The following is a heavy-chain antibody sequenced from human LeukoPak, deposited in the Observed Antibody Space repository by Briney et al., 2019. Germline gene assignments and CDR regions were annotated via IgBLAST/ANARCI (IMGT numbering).Heavy chain of an antibody. V-gene: IGHV1-24*01. CDR1: GYTLTELS. CDR3: ARLGYSYDHPFDY. Sequence: ASVKVSCKVSGYTLTELSMHWVRQAPGNGLEGMGGFDPEDGETIYAQKFQGRVTMTEDTSTDTAYMELSSLRSEDTAVYYCARLGYSYDHPFDYWGQGTLVTVSS. CDR2: FDPEDGET. J-gene: IGHJ4*02. D-gene: IGHD5-18*01.